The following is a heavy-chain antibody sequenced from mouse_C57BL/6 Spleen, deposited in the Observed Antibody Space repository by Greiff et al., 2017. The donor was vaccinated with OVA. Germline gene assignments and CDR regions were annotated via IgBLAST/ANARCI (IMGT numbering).Heavy chain of an antibody. J-gene: IGHJ2*01. CDR2: IDPSDSYT. CDR3: AKLGRGFDY. Sequence: VQLQQPGAELVMPGASVKLSCKASGYTFTSYWMHWVKQRPGQGLEWIGEIDPSDSYTNYNQKFKGKSTLTVDKSSSTAYMQLSSLTSEDSAVYYCAKLGRGFDYWGQGTTLTDSS. D-gene: IGHD4-1*01. CDR1: GYTFTSYW. V-gene: IGHV1-69*01.